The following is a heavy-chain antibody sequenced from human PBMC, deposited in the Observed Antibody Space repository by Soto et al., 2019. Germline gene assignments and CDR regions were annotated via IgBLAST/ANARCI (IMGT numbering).Heavy chain of an antibody. V-gene: IGHV1-69*06. Sequence: QVQLVQSGAEVKKPGSSVKVSCKASGGTFSSYAISWVRQAPGQGLEWMGGIIPIFGTANYAQKFQGRVTITADKSTSTAYMELSSLRSEDTAVYYCARWNRYCSSTSCYTAYDYWGQGTLVTVSS. D-gene: IGHD2-2*02. CDR3: ARWNRYCSSTSCYTAYDY. J-gene: IGHJ4*02. CDR2: IIPIFGTA. CDR1: GGTFSSYA.